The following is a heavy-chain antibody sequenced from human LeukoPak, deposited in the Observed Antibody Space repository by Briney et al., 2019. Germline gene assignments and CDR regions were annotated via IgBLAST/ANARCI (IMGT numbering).Heavy chain of an antibody. CDR2: INHSGST. D-gene: IGHD3-3*01. CDR3: ASTRITIFGVVIKGLDY. V-gene: IGHV4-34*01. J-gene: IGHJ4*02. CDR1: GGSFSGYY. Sequence: SETMSLTCAVYGGSFSGYYWSWIRQPPGKGLEWIGEINHSGSTNYNPSLKSRVTISVDTSKNQFSLKLSSVTAADTAVYYCASTRITIFGVVIKGLDYWGQGTLVTVSS.